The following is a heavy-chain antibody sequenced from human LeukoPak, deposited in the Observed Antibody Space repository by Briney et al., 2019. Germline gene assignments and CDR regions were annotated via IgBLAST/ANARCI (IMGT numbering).Heavy chain of an antibody. J-gene: IGHJ6*02. Sequence: PGGSLRLSCAASGFTFSTYWMSWVRQAPGKGLEWVGNINQDGSDIYYVDSVKGRFTISRDNAKNSLSLQMNSLRADDTAVYYCARRPDGSSWYYYYYYYGMDVWGQGTTVTVSS. CDR1: GFTFSTYW. V-gene: IGHV3-7*01. D-gene: IGHD6-13*01. CDR2: INQDGSDI. CDR3: ARRPDGSSWYYYYYYYGMDV.